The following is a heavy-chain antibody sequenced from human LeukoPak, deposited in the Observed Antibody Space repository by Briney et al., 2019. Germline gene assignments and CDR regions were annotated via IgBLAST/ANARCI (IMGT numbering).Heavy chain of an antibody. CDR1: GFTFSSYS. Sequence: GGSLRLSCAASGFTFSSYSMNWVRQAPGKGLEWVSSISSSSSYIYYADSVKGRFTISRDNAKNSLYLQMNSLRAEDTAVYYCARESYCSSTSCYYYYYMDAWGKGTTVTVSS. CDR3: ARESYCSSTSCYYYYYMDA. V-gene: IGHV3-21*01. D-gene: IGHD2-2*01. CDR2: ISSSSSYI. J-gene: IGHJ6*03.